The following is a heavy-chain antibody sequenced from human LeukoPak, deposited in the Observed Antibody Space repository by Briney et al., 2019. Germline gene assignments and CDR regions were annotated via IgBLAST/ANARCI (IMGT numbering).Heavy chain of an antibody. CDR1: GFTFSTYC. CDR2: ICPDGTVT. V-gene: IGHV3-74*01. J-gene: IGHJ4*02. CDR3: VRDFRSADY. Sequence: GGSLRLSCAASGFTFSTYCMHWVRQAPGKGPMWVSRICPDGTVTNYADSVKARFIISRGNARNTVYLQMNSLRVEGTAVYYCVRDFRSADYWGQGTLVTVSS.